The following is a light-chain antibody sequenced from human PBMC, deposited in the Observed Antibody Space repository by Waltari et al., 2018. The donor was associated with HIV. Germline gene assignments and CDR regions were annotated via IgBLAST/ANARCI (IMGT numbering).Light chain of an antibody. Sequence: QSVLTQPPSASGTPGQRVTISCSGSSSNIGSNTVNWYQQLPGAAPKLLIYTNNQRPSGVPDRFSGSKSGTSASLAISGLQSEDEADYYWAAWDDSLSGVVVGGGTKLTVL. CDR1: SSNIGSNT. J-gene: IGLJ2*01. CDR2: TNN. V-gene: IGLV1-44*01. CDR3: AAWDDSLSGVV.